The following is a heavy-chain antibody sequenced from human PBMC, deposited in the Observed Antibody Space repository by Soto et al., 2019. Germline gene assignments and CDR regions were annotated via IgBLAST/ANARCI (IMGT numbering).Heavy chain of an antibody. D-gene: IGHD1-26*01. CDR2: IKQDGSEK. Sequence: EVQLVESGGGLVQPGGSLRLSCAASGFTFSSYWMSWVRQAPGKGLEWVANIKQDGSEKYYVDSVKGRFTISRDNAKNSLYLQMNSLRAEDTAVYYCARDGWGMAWDIVGATAAYYFDYWGQGTLVTVSS. CDR3: ARDGWGMAWDIVGATAAYYFDY. V-gene: IGHV3-7*03. J-gene: IGHJ4*02. CDR1: GFTFSSYW.